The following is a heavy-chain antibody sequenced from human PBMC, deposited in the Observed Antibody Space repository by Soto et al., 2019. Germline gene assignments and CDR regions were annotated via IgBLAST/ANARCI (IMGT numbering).Heavy chain of an antibody. CDR1: GGTFSSYA. Sequence: ASVKVSCTASGGTFSSYAISWVRQAPGQGLEWMGGIIPIFGTANYAQKFQGRVTITADESTSTAYMELSSLRSEDTAVYYCARHLILYGSGTYNWFDPWGQGTLVTVSS. J-gene: IGHJ5*02. D-gene: IGHD3-10*01. CDR3: ARHLILYGSGTYNWFDP. CDR2: IIPIFGTA. V-gene: IGHV1-69*13.